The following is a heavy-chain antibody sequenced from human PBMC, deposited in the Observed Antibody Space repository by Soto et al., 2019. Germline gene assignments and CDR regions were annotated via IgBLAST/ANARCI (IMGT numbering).Heavy chain of an antibody. CDR3: ARVGSVVAATRGPFDY. J-gene: IGHJ4*02. Sequence: PSETLSLTCTVSGGSISSGGYYWSWIRQHPGKGLEWIGYIYYSGSTYYNPSLKSRVTISVDTSKNQFSLKLSSVTAADTAVYYCARVGSVVAATRGPFDYWGQGTLVTVSS. CDR2: IYYSGST. D-gene: IGHD2-15*01. V-gene: IGHV4-31*03. CDR1: GGSISSGGYY.